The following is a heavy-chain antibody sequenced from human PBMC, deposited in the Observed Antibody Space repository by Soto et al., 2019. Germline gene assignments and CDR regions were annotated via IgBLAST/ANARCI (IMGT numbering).Heavy chain of an antibody. CDR1: GFTFSNSW. V-gene: IGHV3-7*01. J-gene: IGHJ6*03. CDR3: ARHCHYCIDV. D-gene: IGHD2-21*02. CDR2: MNPDGSTK. Sequence: EAQLVESGGGLVQPGGSPRLSCAASGFTFSNSWMTWVRQTPGKGLEWVANMNPDGSTKNYVDSVKGRFTISRDNAQNSLYLQMNSLRAEDTAVFYCARHCHYCIDVWGRGTTVTVSS.